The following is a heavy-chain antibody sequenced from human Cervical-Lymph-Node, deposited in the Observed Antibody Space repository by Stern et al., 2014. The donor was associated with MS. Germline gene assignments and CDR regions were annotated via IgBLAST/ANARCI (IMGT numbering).Heavy chain of an antibody. CDR3: ASSVGELTPEAV. J-gene: IGHJ6*02. Sequence: QMQLVQSGAEVKKPGSSVRVSCKASGGTFSSYAISWVRQAPGQGLEWMGGIIPMFGTANYAQKFQGRVTITADVSTTTAYMEVSSLRSEDTAVYYCASSVGELTPEAVWGQGTTVTVFS. CDR1: GGTFSSYA. V-gene: IGHV1-69*01. CDR2: IIPMFGTA. D-gene: IGHD3-10*01.